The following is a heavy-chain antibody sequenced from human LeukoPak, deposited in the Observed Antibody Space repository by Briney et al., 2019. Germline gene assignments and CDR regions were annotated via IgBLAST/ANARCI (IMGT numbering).Heavy chain of an antibody. V-gene: IGHV3-23*01. CDR1: GFTFSSYS. CDR2: ISGSGGST. Sequence: GGSLRLSCAASGFTFSSYSMNWVRQAPGKGLEWVSAISGSGGSTYYADSVKGRFTISRDNSKNTLYLQMNSLRAEDTAVYYCAKGLRYYYDSSGYPYWGQGTLVTVSS. J-gene: IGHJ4*02. D-gene: IGHD3-22*01. CDR3: AKGLRYYYDSSGYPY.